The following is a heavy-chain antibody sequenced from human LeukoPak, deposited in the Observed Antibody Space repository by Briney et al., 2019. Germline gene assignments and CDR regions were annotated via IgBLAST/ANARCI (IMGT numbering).Heavy chain of an antibody. D-gene: IGHD5-18*01. Sequence: SQTLSLTCAISGDRVANNYAAWNWIRRSPSRGLEWLGRTYQRSNSYNDYAVSLKSRITIRPDTSKNQFSLQLNSVTPDDTAVYYCVRGGYSFGPFDPWGQGTLATVSS. CDR1: GDRVANNYAA. CDR2: TYQRSNSYN. J-gene: IGHJ5*02. CDR3: VRGGYSFGPFDP. V-gene: IGHV6-1*01.